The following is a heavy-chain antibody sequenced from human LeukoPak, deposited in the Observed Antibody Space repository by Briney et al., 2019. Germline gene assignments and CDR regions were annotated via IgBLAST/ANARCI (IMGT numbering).Heavy chain of an antibody. V-gene: IGHV3-23*01. J-gene: IGHJ4*02. CDR3: AKDSPLRTSYHGYFDY. D-gene: IGHD3-16*01. CDR2: LTLSGTNT. CDR1: GFTVNSYA. Sequence: RGSLGLSWAASGFTVNSYAMSWVRQAPGEGLEWVSALTLSGTNTHYADSVKGRFTISRDLSKNTPYLQMNTLRAEDTAVYYCAKDSPLRTSYHGYFDYWGQGTRVTVSS.